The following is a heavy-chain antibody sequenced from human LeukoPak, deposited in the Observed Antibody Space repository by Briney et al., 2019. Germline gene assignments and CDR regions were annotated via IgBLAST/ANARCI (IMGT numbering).Heavy chain of an antibody. CDR2: TSYRSKWYN. Sequence: SQTLSLTCAISGNSVSSNSAAWNWIRQSPSRRLEWLGRTSYRSKWYNDYAVSVKSRITINPDTSKNQFSLQLNSVTPEDTAVYYCARAAQWLVEYNWFDPWGQGTLVTVSS. J-gene: IGHJ5*02. CDR3: ARAAQWLVEYNWFDP. CDR1: GNSVSSNSAA. D-gene: IGHD6-19*01. V-gene: IGHV6-1*01.